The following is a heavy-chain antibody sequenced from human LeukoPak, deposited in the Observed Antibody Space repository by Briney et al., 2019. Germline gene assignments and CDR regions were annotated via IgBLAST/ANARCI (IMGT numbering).Heavy chain of an antibody. D-gene: IGHD3-3*01. CDR3: ARDHYDFWSGYYYYFDY. J-gene: IGHJ4*02. V-gene: IGHV1-18*01. Sequence: ASVKVSCKASGYTFTSYGISWVRQAPGQGLKWMGWISAYNGNTNYAQKLQGRVTMTTDTSTSTAYMELRSLRSDDTAVYYCARDHYDFWSGYYYYFDYWGQGTLVTVSS. CDR1: GYTFTSYG. CDR2: ISAYNGNT.